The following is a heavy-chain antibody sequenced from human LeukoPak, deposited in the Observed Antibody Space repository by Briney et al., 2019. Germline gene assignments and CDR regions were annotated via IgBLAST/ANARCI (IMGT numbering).Heavy chain of an antibody. J-gene: IGHJ4*02. Sequence: SVKVSCKASGGTSSSYAISWVRQAPGQGLEWMGGIIPIFGTANYAQKFQGRVTITADESTSTAYMELSSLRSEDTAVYYCARDGPNTSPVGDYWGQRTLVTVSS. V-gene: IGHV1-69*13. CDR3: ARDGPNTSPVGDY. D-gene: IGHD4-23*01. CDR2: IIPIFGTA. CDR1: GGTSSSYA.